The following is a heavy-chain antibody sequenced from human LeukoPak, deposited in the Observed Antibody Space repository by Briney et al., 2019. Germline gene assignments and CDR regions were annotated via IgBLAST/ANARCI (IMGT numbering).Heavy chain of an antibody. CDR2: IKEDGTEK. CDR1: GFTFSTHW. J-gene: IGHJ4*02. Sequence: GGSLRLSCAASGFTFSTHWMTWVRQAPGKGLEWVANIKEDGTEKYYVDSVKGRFTISRDNAKNSVYLQMNSPGAEDTAVYFCVSTPNPNYLDYWGQGALVTVSS. V-gene: IGHV3-7*01. CDR3: VSTPNPNYLDY.